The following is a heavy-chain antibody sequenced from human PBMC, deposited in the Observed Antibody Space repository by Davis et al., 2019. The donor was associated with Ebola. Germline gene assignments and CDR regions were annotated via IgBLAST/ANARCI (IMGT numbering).Heavy chain of an antibody. CDR3: AGAPCSSTSCPERQGHYYMDV. D-gene: IGHD2-2*01. CDR1: RGTFSSYS. CDR2: IIPIVGAA. Sequence: SVKVSCKASRGTFSSYSISWVRQAPGQGLEWMGGIIPIVGAATYAWKFQGRLTITADESTSTAYMELNSLRSEDTAVYYCAGAPCSSTSCPERQGHYYMDVWGKGTTVTVSS. V-gene: IGHV1-69*13. J-gene: IGHJ6*03.